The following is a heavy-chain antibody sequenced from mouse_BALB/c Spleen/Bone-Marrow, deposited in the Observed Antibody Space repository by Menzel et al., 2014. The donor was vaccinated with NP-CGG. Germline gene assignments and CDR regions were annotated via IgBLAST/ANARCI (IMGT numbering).Heavy chain of an antibody. CDR2: IDTSGSYT. Sequence: VQLQQSGTELVTPGASVKMSCKASGYAFTDRWIHWVKQRPGQGLEWIGAIDTSGSYTNYNQKFKGKATLTVDESSSTAYIHLSSLTSEDSAVYYCARGGDDFSLDYWGQRTSVTVSS. V-gene: IGHV1-69*02. J-gene: IGHJ4*01. CDR1: GYAFTDRW. CDR3: ARGGDDFSLDY. D-gene: IGHD2-4*01.